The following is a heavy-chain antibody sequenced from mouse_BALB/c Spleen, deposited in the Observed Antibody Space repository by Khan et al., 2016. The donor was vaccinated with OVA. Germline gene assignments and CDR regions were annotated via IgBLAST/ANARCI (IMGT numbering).Heavy chain of an antibody. Sequence: QVQLQQSGPGLVQPSQSLSITCTVSGFSLTSYGVHWVRQSPGKGLEWLGVIWSGGTTDYNAAFISRLSISKDNSKSQVFFKMNSLQANDTAIYDCARNGDYVHLYFDLWGAGTSVTVSS. D-gene: IGHD2-13*01. CDR2: IWSGGTT. CDR3: ARNGDYVHLYFDL. J-gene: IGHJ1*01. V-gene: IGHV2-2*02. CDR1: GFSLTSYG.